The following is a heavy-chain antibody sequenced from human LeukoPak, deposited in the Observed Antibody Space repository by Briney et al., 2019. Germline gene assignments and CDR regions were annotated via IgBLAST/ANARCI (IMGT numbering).Heavy chain of an antibody. CDR3: AKSTYSSGWPTIIDY. J-gene: IGHJ4*02. V-gene: IGHV3-21*01. CDR1: GFTFSRYT. Sequence: GGSLRLSCAASGFTFSRYTMNWVRQAPGKGLEWVSSISSSSSYKYYADSVKGRFTISRDNSKNTLYLQMNSLRAKDTAVYYCAKSTYSSGWPTIIDYWGQGTLVTVSS. CDR2: ISSSSSYK. D-gene: IGHD6-19*01.